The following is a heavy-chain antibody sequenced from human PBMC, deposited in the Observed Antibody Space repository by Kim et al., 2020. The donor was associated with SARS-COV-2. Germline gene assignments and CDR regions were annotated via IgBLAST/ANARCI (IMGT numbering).Heavy chain of an antibody. CDR3: ARAWDGDYDCYFDY. Sequence: SETLSLTCAVYGGSFSGYYWSWIRQPPGKGLEWIGEINHSGSTNYNPSLKSRVTISVDTSKNQFSLKLSSVTAADTAVYYCARAWDGDYDCYFDYWGQGTLVTVSS. CDR1: GGSFSGYY. J-gene: IGHJ4*02. D-gene: IGHD4-17*01. CDR2: INHSGST. V-gene: IGHV4-34*01.